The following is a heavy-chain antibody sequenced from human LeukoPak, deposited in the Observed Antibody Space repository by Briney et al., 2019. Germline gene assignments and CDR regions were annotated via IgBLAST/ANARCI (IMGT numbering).Heavy chain of an antibody. J-gene: IGHJ4*02. D-gene: IGHD1-26*01. CDR2: IYYSGST. V-gene: IGHV4-59*01. Sequence: SETLSLTCTVSGGSISTYSWSWIRQPPGKGLEWIGYIYYSGSTSYNPSLKSRVTISVDTSKNQFSLKLSSVTAADTAVYYCAREEALGSGSFDYWGQGTLVTVSS. CDR3: AREEALGSGSFDY. CDR1: GGSISTYS.